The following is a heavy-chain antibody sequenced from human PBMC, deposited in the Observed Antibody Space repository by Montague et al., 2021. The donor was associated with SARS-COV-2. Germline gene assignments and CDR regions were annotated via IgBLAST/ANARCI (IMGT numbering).Heavy chain of an antibody. V-gene: IGHV4-4*07. Sequence: SETLSLTCTVSGGSISSYYWTWIRQHAGKGLEWIGRIYSSGTTRYNGSLKSRVTLSVDTSANQFSLRVNSVTAADTAVYYCARSGGKFGEAYDYWGQGILVTVSS. CDR3: ARSGGKFGEAYDY. D-gene: IGHD3-10*01. CDR1: GGSISSYY. J-gene: IGHJ4*02. CDR2: IYSSGTT.